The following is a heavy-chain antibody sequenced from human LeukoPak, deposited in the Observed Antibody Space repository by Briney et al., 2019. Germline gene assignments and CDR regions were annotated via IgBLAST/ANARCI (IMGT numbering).Heavy chain of an antibody. D-gene: IGHD3-9*01. J-gene: IGHJ4*02. V-gene: IGHV1-2*02. Sequence: GASVKVSCKASGYTFTGYYMHWVRQAPGQGLEWMGWINPNSGGTNYAQKFQGRVTMTRDTSISTAYMELSRLRSDDTAVYYCATIAAYDILTGPFDYWGQGTLVTVSS. CDR2: INPNSGGT. CDR3: ATIAAYDILTGPFDY. CDR1: GYTFTGYY.